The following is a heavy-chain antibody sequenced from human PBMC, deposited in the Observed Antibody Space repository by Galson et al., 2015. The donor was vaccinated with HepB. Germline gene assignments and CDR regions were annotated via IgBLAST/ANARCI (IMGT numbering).Heavy chain of an antibody. Sequence: TLSLTCAVSGGSISSGGYSWSWIRQPPGRGLECIGYIYHTGSTYYNPSLKSRVTISVDRSKNQFSLKLSSVTAADTAIYYCARAAGDTLTYAMDVWGQGTTVTVSS. CDR3: ARAAGDTLTYAMDV. D-gene: IGHD3-9*01. V-gene: IGHV4-30-2*01. J-gene: IGHJ6*02. CDR2: IYHTGST. CDR1: GGSISSGGYS.